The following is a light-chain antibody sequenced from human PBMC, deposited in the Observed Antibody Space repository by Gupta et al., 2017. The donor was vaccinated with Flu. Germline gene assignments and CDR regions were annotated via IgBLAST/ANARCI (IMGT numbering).Light chain of an antibody. CDR2: DAS. V-gene: IGKV1-33*01. CDR3: QHYDNLPPIT. CDR1: QGITNF. Sequence: DSVVITCRASQGITNFINWYQQKSGKAPKLLIYDASNLHTGVPSRFSGSVSGTDFILTISSLQPEDSATYYCQHYDNLPPITFGQGTRLEIK. J-gene: IGKJ5*01.